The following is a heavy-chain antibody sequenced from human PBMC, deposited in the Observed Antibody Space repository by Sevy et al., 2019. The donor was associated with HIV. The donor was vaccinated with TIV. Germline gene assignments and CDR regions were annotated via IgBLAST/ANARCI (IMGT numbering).Heavy chain of an antibody. D-gene: IGHD1-1*01. J-gene: IGHJ4*02. Sequence: GGSLRLSCAASRFTFSDYYMSWIRQAPGKGLEWVSYISSGGTTMYYADSLKGRFTISRDNAKNSLYLQMNSLRAEDTAVYYCARVRYNYGSYYFDFWGQGTLVTVSS. CDR1: RFTFSDYY. V-gene: IGHV3-11*01. CDR2: ISSGGTTM. CDR3: ARVRYNYGSYYFDF.